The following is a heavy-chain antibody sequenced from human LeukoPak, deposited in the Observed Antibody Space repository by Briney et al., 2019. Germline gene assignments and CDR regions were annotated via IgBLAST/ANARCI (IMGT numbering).Heavy chain of an antibody. J-gene: IGHJ4*02. D-gene: IGHD1-26*01. CDR1: GFTFSSYA. CDR3: ARDPNSGSYYPFGFDY. V-gene: IGHV3-30-3*01. Sequence: GRSLRLSCAASGFTFSSYAMHWVRQAPGKGLEWVAVISYDGSNKYYADSVKGRFTISRDNSKNTLYLQMNSLRAEDTAVYYCARDPNSGSYYPFGFDYWGQGTLVTVSS. CDR2: ISYDGSNK.